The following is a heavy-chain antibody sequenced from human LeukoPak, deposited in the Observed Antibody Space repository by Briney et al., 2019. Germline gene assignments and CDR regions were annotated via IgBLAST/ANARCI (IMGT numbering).Heavy chain of an antibody. V-gene: IGHV1-2*02. Sequence: ASVKVSCKPSGYTFSGYYMHTVPEAPGQGLEWMGWINPNSGGTNYAQKFQGRVTMTRDTSISTAYMELSRLRPDDTAVYYCAKVLMATILFSRSFFYCGQGTLVTVSS. D-gene: IGHD5-24*01. CDR2: INPNSGGT. J-gene: IGHJ4*02. CDR3: AKVLMATILFSRSFFY. CDR1: GYTFSGYY.